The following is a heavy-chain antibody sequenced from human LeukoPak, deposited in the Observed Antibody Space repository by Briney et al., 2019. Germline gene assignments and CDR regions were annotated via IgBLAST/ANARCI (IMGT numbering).Heavy chain of an antibody. D-gene: IGHD3-22*01. Sequence: SETLSLTCTVSGGSISSYYWSWIRQPPGKGLEWIGYIYYSGSTNYNPSLKSRVTISVDTSKNQFSLKLSSVTAADTAVYYCARSTQISGYYPVYCFDYWGQGTLVTVSS. CDR3: ARSTQISGYYPVYCFDY. V-gene: IGHV4-59*01. J-gene: IGHJ4*02. CDR2: IYYSGST. CDR1: GGSISSYY.